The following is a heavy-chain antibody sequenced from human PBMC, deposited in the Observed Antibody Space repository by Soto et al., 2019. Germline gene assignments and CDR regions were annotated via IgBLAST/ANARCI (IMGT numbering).Heavy chain of an antibody. D-gene: IGHD2-8*02. V-gene: IGHV1-46*03. CDR1: GCTFTSYY. CDR3: ARGTLGLAVAAFDI. Sequence: ASVKVSCKAAGCTFTSYYMHWVRQAPGQGLGWMGIINPSGGSTSYAQKFQGRVTMTRDTSTSTVYMELSSLRSEDTAMYYCARGTLGLAVAAFDIWGQGTMVTAS. CDR2: INPSGGST. J-gene: IGHJ3*02.